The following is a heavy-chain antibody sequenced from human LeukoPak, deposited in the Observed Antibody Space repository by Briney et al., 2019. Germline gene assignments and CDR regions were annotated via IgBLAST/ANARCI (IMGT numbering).Heavy chain of an antibody. CDR3: ARVGYSYGYVPYYYYYMDV. Sequence: PGGSLRLSCAASGSTFSAYWMTWVRQAPGKGLEWVSYISSSGSTIYYADSVKGRFTISRDNAKNSLYLQMNSLRAEDTAVYYCARVGYSYGYVPYYYYYMDVWGKGTTVTVSS. V-gene: IGHV3-11*04. CDR2: ISSSGSTI. J-gene: IGHJ6*03. D-gene: IGHD5-18*01. CDR1: GSTFSAYW.